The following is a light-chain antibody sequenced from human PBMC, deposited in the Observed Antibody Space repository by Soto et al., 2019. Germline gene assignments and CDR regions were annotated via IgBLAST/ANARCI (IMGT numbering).Light chain of an antibody. CDR1: SSDVGGYNY. Sequence: QSALTQPASVSGSPGQSITISCTGTSSDVGGYNYVSWYQQHPGKAPKLMIYEVSNRPSGVSNRFSDSKSGNTASLTISGLQSDDEADYYCSSYTSSSTLGVFGGGTKLTVL. J-gene: IGLJ2*01. V-gene: IGLV2-14*01. CDR3: SSYTSSSTLGV. CDR2: EVS.